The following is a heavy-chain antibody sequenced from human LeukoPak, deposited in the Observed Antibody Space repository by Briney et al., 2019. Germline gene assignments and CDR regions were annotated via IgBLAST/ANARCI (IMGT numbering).Heavy chain of an antibody. D-gene: IGHD2-21*02. CDR1: GGSISSSNW. J-gene: IGHJ4*02. V-gene: IGHV4-4*03. CDR3: ARDPGGGDADY. Sequence: PETLSLTCAVSGGSISSSNWWSWVRQPPGKGLEWIGEIYHSGSTNYNPSLKSRVTISVDTSKNQFSLKLSSVTAADTAVYYCARDPGGGDADYWGQGTLVTVSS. CDR2: IYHSGST.